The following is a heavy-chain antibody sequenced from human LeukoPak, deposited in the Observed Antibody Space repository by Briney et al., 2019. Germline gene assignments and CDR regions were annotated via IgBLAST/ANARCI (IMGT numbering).Heavy chain of an antibody. V-gene: IGHV4-59*08. Sequence: PSETLSLTCTVSGGSISGYYWSWIRQPPGKGLEWIGYIHYTGSTNYNPSLKSRVTISVDTSKNHFSLKLNSVTAADTAVYYCARRANNWNSVEFDPWGQGTLVTVSS. CDR1: GGSISGYY. CDR3: ARRANNWNSVEFDP. J-gene: IGHJ5*02. D-gene: IGHD1-7*01. CDR2: IHYTGST.